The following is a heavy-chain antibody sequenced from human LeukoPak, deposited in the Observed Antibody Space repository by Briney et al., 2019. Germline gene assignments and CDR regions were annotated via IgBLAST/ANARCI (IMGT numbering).Heavy chain of an antibody. V-gene: IGHV4-39*07. CDR2: IYYSGST. D-gene: IGHD4-11*01. J-gene: IGHJ6*03. CDR1: GGSINSRSYY. Sequence: PSETLSLTCTVSGGSINSRSYYWGWIRQPPGKGLEWIGSIYYSGSTYYNPSLKSRVTISVDTSKNQFSLKLSSVTAADTAVYYCARDTGYMDVWGKGTTVTVSS. CDR3: ARDTGYMDV.